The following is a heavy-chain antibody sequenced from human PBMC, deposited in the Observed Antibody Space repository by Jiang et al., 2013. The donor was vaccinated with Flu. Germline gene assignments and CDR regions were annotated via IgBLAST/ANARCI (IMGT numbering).Heavy chain of an antibody. D-gene: IGHD6-13*01. V-gene: IGHV7-4-1*02. Sequence: STNTGNPTYAQGFTGRFVFSLDTSLSTAYLEISSLQAEDSAIYYCARVDGAAAGKEFQHWGQGTLVTVSS. CDR2: STNTGNP. J-gene: IGHJ1*01. CDR3: ARVDGAAAGKEFQH.